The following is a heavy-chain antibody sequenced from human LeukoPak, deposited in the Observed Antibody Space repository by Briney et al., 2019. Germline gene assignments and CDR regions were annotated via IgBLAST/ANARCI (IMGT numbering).Heavy chain of an antibody. D-gene: IGHD4-17*01. CDR1: GGSTSTKSYY. V-gene: IGHV4-39*02. CDR2: IYYNGNT. CDR3: ARGLSYGDYFDY. J-gene: IGHJ4*02. Sequence: SETLSLTCTVSGGSTSTKSYYWGCIRQSPGKGLEWIGSIYYNGNTYYNPSLKSRVTISVDTSKNLFSLNMTSVTAADRAVYYCARGLSYGDYFDYWGRGTLVPVSS.